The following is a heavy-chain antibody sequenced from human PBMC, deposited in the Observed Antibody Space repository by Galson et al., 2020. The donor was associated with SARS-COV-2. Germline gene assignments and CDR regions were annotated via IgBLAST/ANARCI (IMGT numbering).Heavy chain of an antibody. CDR2: INPNSGGT. CDR3: ARTGGLWFGEVLGPYYYYGMDV. D-gene: IGHD3-10*01. CDR1: GYTFTGYY. J-gene: IGHJ6*02. Sequence: ASVKVSCKASGYTFTGYYMHWVRQAPGQGLEWMGWINPNSGGTKYAQKFQGRVTMTRDTSISTAYMELSRLRSDDTAVYYCARTGGLWFGEVLGPYYYYGMDVWGQGTTVTVSS. V-gene: IGHV1-2*02.